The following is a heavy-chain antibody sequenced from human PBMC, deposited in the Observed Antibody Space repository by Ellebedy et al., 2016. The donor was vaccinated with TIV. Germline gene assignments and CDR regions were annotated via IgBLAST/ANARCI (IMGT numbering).Heavy chain of an antibody. CDR3: ARGPMWLVREGVDY. J-gene: IGHJ4*02. D-gene: IGHD6-19*01. CDR2: IKQDEGEK. V-gene: IGHV3-7*03. CDR1: GFTFSSYW. Sequence: PGGSLRLSCAASGFTFSSYWMSWVRQAPGKGLEWVANIKQDEGEKYYVDSVKGRFTISRDNDKSSLYLQMNSLRAEDTAVYYCARGPMWLVREGVDYWGQGALVTVSS.